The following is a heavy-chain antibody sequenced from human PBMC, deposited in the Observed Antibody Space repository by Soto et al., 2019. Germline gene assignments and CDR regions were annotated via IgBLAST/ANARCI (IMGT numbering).Heavy chain of an antibody. Sequence: GGSLRLSCAASGFTFSSYAMSWVRQAPGKGLEWVSAISGSGGSTYYADSVKGRFTISRDNSKNTLYLQMNSLRAEDTAVYYCAKAIGTIFGVVTPSYYYGMDVWGQGTTVTVSS. J-gene: IGHJ6*02. D-gene: IGHD3-3*01. CDR1: GFTFSSYA. CDR2: ISGSGGST. CDR3: AKAIGTIFGVVTPSYYYGMDV. V-gene: IGHV3-23*01.